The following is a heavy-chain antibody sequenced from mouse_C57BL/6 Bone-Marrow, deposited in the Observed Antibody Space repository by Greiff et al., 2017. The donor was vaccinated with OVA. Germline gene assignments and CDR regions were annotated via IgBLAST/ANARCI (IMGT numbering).Heavy chain of an antibody. J-gene: IGHJ1*03. CDR1: GYTFTSYG. V-gene: IGHV1-81*01. CDR3: AREGLRWYFDV. Sequence: QVQLQQSGAELARPWASVKLSCKASGYTFTSYGISWVKQSTGQGLEWIGEIYPRSGNTYYNEKFKGKATLTADKSSSTAYMELRSLTSEDSAVYFCAREGLRWYFDVWGTGTTVTVSS. D-gene: IGHD2-2*01. CDR2: IYPRSGNT.